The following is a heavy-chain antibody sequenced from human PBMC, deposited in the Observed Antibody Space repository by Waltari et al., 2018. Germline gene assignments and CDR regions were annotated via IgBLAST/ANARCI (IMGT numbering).Heavy chain of an antibody. Sequence: QLQLQESGPGLVKPSETLSLTCTVSGGSISSSSYYWGWIRQPPGKGLEWIGSIYYSGRNYSNPSLKRRGTMSVDTSKTQFSLKLSSVTAADTAVYYCASSYSSGWYSTFDYWGQGTLVTVSS. V-gene: IGHV4-39*01. CDR3: ASSYSSGWYSTFDY. J-gene: IGHJ4*02. CDR1: GGSISSSSYY. CDR2: IYYSGRN. D-gene: IGHD6-19*01.